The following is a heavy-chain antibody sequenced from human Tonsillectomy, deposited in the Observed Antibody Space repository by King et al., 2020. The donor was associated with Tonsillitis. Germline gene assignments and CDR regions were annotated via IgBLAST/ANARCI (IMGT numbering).Heavy chain of an antibody. Sequence: ITLKESGPTLVKPTQTLTLTCAFSGFSLSSSGVGVGWIRKPPGKALEWLALIYWDDDKRYSPSLKNRVTITKDNAKNQVVLTLTNVDPVDTATYYCGHSDGLYSGSWWAGDHWGQGILVTVSS. CDR2: IYWDDDK. V-gene: IGHV2-5*02. J-gene: IGHJ4*02. D-gene: IGHD6-13*01. CDR3: GHSDGLYSGSWWAGDH. CDR1: GFSLSSSGVG.